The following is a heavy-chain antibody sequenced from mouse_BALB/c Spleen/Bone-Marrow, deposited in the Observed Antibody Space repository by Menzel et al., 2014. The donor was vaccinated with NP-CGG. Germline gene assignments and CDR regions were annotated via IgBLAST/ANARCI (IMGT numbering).Heavy chain of an antibody. CDR3: ARNKDDAMDY. CDR2: IWSGGST. V-gene: IGHV2-4*02. J-gene: IGHJ4*01. Sequence: VKLVESGPGLVQPSQSLSITCTVSGFSLTSYGVHWVRQPPGKGLEWLGVIWSGGSTDYNAAFISRLSISKDNSKSQVSFKMNSLQADDTAIYYCARNKDDAMDYWGQGTSVTVSS. CDR1: GFSLTSYG. D-gene: IGHD2-12*01.